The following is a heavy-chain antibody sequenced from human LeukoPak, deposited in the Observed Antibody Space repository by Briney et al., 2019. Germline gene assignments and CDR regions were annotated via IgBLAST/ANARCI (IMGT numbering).Heavy chain of an antibody. CDR1: GFTFSSNG. Sequence: GGSLRLSCAASGFTFSSNGMHWVRQAPGKGLEWVAFIRYGGNTEYYADSVKGRFTISRDNSKNTLYLQMNSLRAEDTAVYYCASISSRGWTASDYWGQGIVVTVSS. CDR3: ASISSRGWTASDY. V-gene: IGHV3-30*02. J-gene: IGHJ4*02. CDR2: IRYGGNTE. D-gene: IGHD6-19*01.